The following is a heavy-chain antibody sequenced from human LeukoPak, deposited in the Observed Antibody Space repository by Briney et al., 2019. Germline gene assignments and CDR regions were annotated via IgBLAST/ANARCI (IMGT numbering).Heavy chain of an antibody. CDR2: IYSGGTT. Sequence: GGSLRLSCAASGFTVSSIYMSWVRQAPGKGLEWVSVIYSGGTTYYANSVKGRFTISRDNSKNTLYLQINSLRAEDTAVYYRASSVSGSPGYWGQGTLVTVSS. D-gene: IGHD1-26*01. CDR3: ASSVSGSPGY. V-gene: IGHV3-53*01. J-gene: IGHJ4*02. CDR1: GFTVSSIY.